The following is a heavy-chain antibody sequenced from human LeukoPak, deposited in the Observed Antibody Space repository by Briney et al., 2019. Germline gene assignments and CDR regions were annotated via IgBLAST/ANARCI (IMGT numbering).Heavy chain of an antibody. CDR3: SKDAASGTYGTFDY. CDR2: IKQDGNEK. J-gene: IGHJ4*02. V-gene: IGHV3-7*03. CDR1: GFILNSYW. Sequence: GGPLRLPCAACGFILNSYWVRWVRQAPGKGLEWVANIKQDGNEKYYVDSEKGRLTISRDNSKNTLYLQMNSQRAEDIGLYYCSKDAASGTYGTFDYWGQGTLVIVSS. D-gene: IGHD3-10*01.